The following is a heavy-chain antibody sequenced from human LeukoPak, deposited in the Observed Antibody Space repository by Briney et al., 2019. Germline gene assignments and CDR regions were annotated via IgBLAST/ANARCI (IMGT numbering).Heavy chain of an antibody. CDR1: GGSISSGGYY. Sequence: SETLSLTCTVSGGSISSGGYYWSWIRQHPGQGLEWIGYIYYSGSTYYNPSLKSRVTISVDTSKNQFSLKLSSVTAADTAVYYCARASVGWASVHWYFDLWGRGTLVTVSS. D-gene: IGHD1-26*01. CDR2: IYYSGST. V-gene: IGHV4-31*03. J-gene: IGHJ2*01. CDR3: ARASVGWASVHWYFDL.